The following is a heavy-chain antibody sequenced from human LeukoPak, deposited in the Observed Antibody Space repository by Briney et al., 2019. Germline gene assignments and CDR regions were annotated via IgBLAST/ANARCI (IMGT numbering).Heavy chain of an antibody. CDR3: AKNRAYTSSWFDF. D-gene: IGHD6-13*01. CDR2: ISSGSSTI. V-gene: IGHV3-48*01. Sequence: PGGSLRLSCAASGFTFSSYSMNWVRQAPGKGLEWVSYISSGSSTIYYADSVKGRFTISRDNAKNSLCLQMNSLRAEDTAVYYCAKNRAYTSSWFDFWGQGTVVTVSS. CDR1: GFTFSSYS. J-gene: IGHJ4*02.